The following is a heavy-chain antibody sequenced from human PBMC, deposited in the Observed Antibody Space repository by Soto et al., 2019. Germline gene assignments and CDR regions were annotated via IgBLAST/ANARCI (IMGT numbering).Heavy chain of an antibody. V-gene: IGHV3-30*18. CDR1: GFTFKTHA. CDR3: GKDVGDYGPYYDGVDV. Sequence: QVQLVESGGGVVQPGTSLRLSCAASGFTFKTHAMHWVRQAPGKGLEWMAVIAYDGNEKFYADSVKGRFTISRDNSKNALYLQINTLRNEDTAVHYCGKDVGDYGPYYDGVDVWGQGTTVTVSS. CDR2: IAYDGNEK. D-gene: IGHD3-16*01. J-gene: IGHJ6*02.